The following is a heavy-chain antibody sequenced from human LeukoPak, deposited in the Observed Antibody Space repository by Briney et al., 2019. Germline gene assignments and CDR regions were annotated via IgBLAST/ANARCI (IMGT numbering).Heavy chain of an antibody. CDR1: GCSISSSNW. V-gene: IGHV4-28*01. CDR2: IYYSGST. CDR3: ARKEGHQNVFDY. Sequence: PSETLSLTCAVSGCSISSSNWWGWIRQPPGKGLEWIGYIYYSGSTYYNPSLKSRVTMSVDTSKNQFPLKLSSVTAVDTAVYYCARKEGHQNVFDYWGQGTLVTVSS. D-gene: IGHD1-1*01. J-gene: IGHJ4*02.